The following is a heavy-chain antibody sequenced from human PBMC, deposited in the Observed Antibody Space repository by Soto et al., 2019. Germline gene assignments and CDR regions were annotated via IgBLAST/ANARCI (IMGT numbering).Heavy chain of an antibody. Sequence: AGGSLRLSCAASGFTFDDYAMHWVRQAPGKGLEWVSGISWNSGSIGYADSVKGRFTISRDNAKNSLYLQMNSLRAEDTALYYCAKDMGFGQQLADAFDIWGQGTMVTVSS. V-gene: IGHV3-9*01. CDR1: GFTFDDYA. D-gene: IGHD6-13*01. CDR2: ISWNSGSI. CDR3: AKDMGFGQQLADAFDI. J-gene: IGHJ3*02.